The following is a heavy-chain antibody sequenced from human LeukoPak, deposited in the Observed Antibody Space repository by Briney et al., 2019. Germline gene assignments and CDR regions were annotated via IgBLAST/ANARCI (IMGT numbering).Heavy chain of an antibody. Sequence: GGSLRLSCAASGFTFSSYAMSWVRQAPGKGPEWVSSISSSSSYIYYADSVKGRFTISRDNAKNSLYLQMNSLRAEDTAVYYCARVRGYYDILTGYQETDYFDYWGQGTLVTVSS. D-gene: IGHD3-9*01. CDR3: ARVRGYYDILTGYQETDYFDY. CDR2: ISSSSSYI. J-gene: IGHJ4*02. CDR1: GFTFSSYA. V-gene: IGHV3-21*01.